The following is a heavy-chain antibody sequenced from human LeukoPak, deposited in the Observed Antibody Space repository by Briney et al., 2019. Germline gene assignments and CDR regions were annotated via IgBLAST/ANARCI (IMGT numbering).Heavy chain of an antibody. CDR1: GYSFTSYW. V-gene: IGHV5-51*01. J-gene: IGHJ4*01. Sequence: LGESLKISCKGSGYSFTSYWIGWVRQMPGKGLEWMGIIYPGDSDTRYSPSFQGQVTISADKSISTAYLQWSSLKASDTAIYYCARRFINWGLAFDYWGHGTLVTVSS. CDR3: ARRFINWGLAFDY. D-gene: IGHD7-27*01. CDR2: IYPGDSDT.